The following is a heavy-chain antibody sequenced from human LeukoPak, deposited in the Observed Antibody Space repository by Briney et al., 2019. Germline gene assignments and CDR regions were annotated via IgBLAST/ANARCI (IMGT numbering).Heavy chain of an antibody. J-gene: IGHJ6*03. D-gene: IGHD3-10*01. CDR2: IYHSGSP. V-gene: IGHV4-38-2*01. Sequence: SETLSLTCAVSGNSISNGFYWGWIRQPPGKGLEWIGSIYHSGSPYYNPSLKSRVTISVDTSKNQFSLKLSSVTAADTAVYYCARGPDSPSYYYYMDVWGKGTTVTVSS. CDR1: GNSISNGFY. CDR3: ARGPDSPSYYYYMDV.